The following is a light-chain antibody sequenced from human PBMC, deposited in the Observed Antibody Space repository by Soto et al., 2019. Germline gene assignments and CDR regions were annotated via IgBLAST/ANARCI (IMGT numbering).Light chain of an antibody. J-gene: IGKJ5*01. CDR2: YAS. CDR3: QQYNDWPPIT. V-gene: IGKV3-15*01. CDR1: QSVRHN. Sequence: EIMMTQSPATLSVSPGESATLSCRASQSVRHNLAWYQHKPGQAPRLLIYYASTRATGIPARFSGSGSGTEFTLTISSLQSEDFALYYGQQYNDWPPITFGQGTLLEIK.